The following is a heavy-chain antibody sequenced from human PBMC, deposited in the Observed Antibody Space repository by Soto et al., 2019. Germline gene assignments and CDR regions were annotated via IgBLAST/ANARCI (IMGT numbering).Heavy chain of an antibody. V-gene: IGHV5-51*01. D-gene: IGHD3-10*01. CDR3: ARHLAPFISSGGMDV. CDR1: GYSFTSYW. CDR2: IYPGDSDT. J-gene: IGHJ6*02. Sequence: GESLKISCKGSGYSFTSYWIGWVRQMPGKGLEWMGTIYPGDSDTRYSPSFQGQVTISADKSISTAYLQWSSLKASDTAMYYCARHLAPFISSGGMDVWGQGTTVTVSS.